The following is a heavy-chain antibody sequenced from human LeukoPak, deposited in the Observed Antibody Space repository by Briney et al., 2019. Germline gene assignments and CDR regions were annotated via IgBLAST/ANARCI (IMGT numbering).Heavy chain of an antibody. Sequence: ASVKVSCKASGYTFTSYYMHWVRQAPGQGLEWMGIINPSGGSTSYAQKFQGRVTMTRDMSTSTVYMELSSLRSEDTAVYYCARSDTGDLFDYWGQGTPVTVSS. CDR3: ARSDTGDLFDY. V-gene: IGHV1-46*01. J-gene: IGHJ4*02. CDR1: GYTFTSYY. D-gene: IGHD7-27*01. CDR2: INPSGGST.